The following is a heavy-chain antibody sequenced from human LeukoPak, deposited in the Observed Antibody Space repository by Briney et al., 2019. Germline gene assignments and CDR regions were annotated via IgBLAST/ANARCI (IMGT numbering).Heavy chain of an antibody. J-gene: IGHJ4*02. Sequence: GESLKISCKGSGYSFTSYWIVWVRQMPGKGLEWMGIIYHGDYDTRYSPSFQGQVTISADNTISTDYLQWSSLTASDTAMYDCARLIRLRLGELSSLDYWGQGTLVTVSS. D-gene: IGHD3-16*02. V-gene: IGHV5-51*01. CDR1: GYSFTSYW. CDR3: ARLIRLRLGELSSLDY. CDR2: IYHGDYDT.